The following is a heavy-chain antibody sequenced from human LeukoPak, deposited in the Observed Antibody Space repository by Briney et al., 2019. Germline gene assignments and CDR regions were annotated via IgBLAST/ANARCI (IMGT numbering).Heavy chain of an antibody. CDR3: ATNYGGNSNDAFDI. Sequence: SETLSLTCSVSGGSISSYYWSWIRQPPGKGLEWIGYVHYIGSTKSNPPLKSRVTISIDTSKKQLSLKMNSVTAADTAVYFCATNYGGNSNDAFDIWGQGTMVTVSS. CDR1: GGSISSYY. CDR2: VHYIGST. J-gene: IGHJ3*02. V-gene: IGHV4-59*01. D-gene: IGHD4-23*01.